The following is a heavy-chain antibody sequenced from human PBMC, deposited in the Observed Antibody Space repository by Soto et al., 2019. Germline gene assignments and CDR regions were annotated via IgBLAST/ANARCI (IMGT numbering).Heavy chain of an antibody. CDR3: AKGSGGPHYYYYYGMDV. Sequence: GGSLRLSCAASGFTFSSYGMHWVRHAPGKGLEWVAVISYDGSNKYYADSVKGRFTISRDNSENTLYLQMNSLRAEDTAVYYCAKGSGGPHYYYYYGMDVWGQGTTVTSP. J-gene: IGHJ6*02. V-gene: IGHV3-30*18. D-gene: IGHD3-10*01. CDR2: ISYDGSNK. CDR1: GFTFSSYG.